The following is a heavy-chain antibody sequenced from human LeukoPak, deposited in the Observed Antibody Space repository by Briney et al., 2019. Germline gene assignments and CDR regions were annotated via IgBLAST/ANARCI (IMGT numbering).Heavy chain of an antibody. V-gene: IGHV3-7*03. CDR1: GFTFSNYW. CDR3: AKEMYYERGGYYSDY. D-gene: IGHD3-22*01. J-gene: IGHJ4*02. Sequence: GGSLRLSCAASGFTFSNYWMSWVRQPPGKGLEWVANVRQDGSETYYVDSVKGRFTISRDNSENTLYLQMNSLRAEDTAVYYCAKEMYYERGGYYSDYWGQGTLVTVSS. CDR2: VRQDGSET.